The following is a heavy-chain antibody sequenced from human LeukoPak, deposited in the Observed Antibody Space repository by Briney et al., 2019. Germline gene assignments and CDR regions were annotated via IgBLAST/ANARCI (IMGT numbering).Heavy chain of an antibody. Sequence: ASVKVSCKASGYTFTDYYMHWVRQAPGQGLEWMGWINPNSGGTNYAQKFQGRVTMTRDTSISTAYMELSSLRSDDTAVYYCARDLAAMVRLGDYWGQGTLVTVSS. J-gene: IGHJ4*02. CDR2: INPNSGGT. V-gene: IGHV1-2*02. CDR1: GYTFTDYY. CDR3: ARDLAAMVRLGDY. D-gene: IGHD5-18*01.